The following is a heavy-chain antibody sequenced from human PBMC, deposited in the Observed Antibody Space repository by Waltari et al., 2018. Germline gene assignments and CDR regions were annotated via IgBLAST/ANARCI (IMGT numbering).Heavy chain of an antibody. V-gene: IGHV6-1*01. D-gene: IGHD5-12*01. CDR2: TTYRSKWYN. J-gene: IGHJ4*02. Sequence: QVQLQQSGPGLVKPSQTLSLTCAISGDSVSSNSAAWNWIRQSPSRGLEWLGRTTYRSKWYNDDAVSVKSRITINPDTSKNQYSLQLNSGTPEDAAVYYCARRNGRWLQYPLDYWGQGTLVTVSS. CDR3: ARRNGRWLQYPLDY. CDR1: GDSVSSNSAA.